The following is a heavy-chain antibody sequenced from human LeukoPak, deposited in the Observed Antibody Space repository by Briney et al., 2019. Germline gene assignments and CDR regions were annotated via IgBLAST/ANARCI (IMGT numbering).Heavy chain of an antibody. Sequence: GGSLRLSCAASGFTFSNYPMNWVRQAPGKGLEWVSVISSGGSTSYADSVKGRCTISRDNSKNTVYLQMNSLRAEDTAIYYCAGDWGYWGQGILVTVSS. CDR2: ISSGGST. D-gene: IGHD7-27*01. CDR3: AGDWGY. J-gene: IGHJ4*02. CDR1: GFTFSNYP. V-gene: IGHV3-23*01.